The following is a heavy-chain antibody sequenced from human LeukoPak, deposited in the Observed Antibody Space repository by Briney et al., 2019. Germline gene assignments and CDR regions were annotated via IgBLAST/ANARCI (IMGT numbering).Heavy chain of an antibody. D-gene: IGHD6-19*01. J-gene: IGHJ4*02. Sequence: RGASLQISCQGSGSFFTSYWIGWVRQLPGKVLEWMGIIYPGDSDTRYSPSFQGQATISAGKSNSPASLQCSSLKASDTAMYYCARQGGSGWYAGAYYFDYWGQGALVTVSS. CDR1: GSFFTSYW. CDR3: ARQGGSGWYAGAYYFDY. V-gene: IGHV5-51*01. CDR2: IYPGDSDT.